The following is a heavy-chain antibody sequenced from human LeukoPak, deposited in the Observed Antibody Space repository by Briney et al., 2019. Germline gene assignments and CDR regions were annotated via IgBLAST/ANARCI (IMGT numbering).Heavy chain of an antibody. Sequence: SVKVSCKASGGTFSSYAINWVRQAPGQGLEWMGRIIPILGIANYAQKFQGRVTITADKSTSTAYMELSSLRSEDTAVYYCARVLGSGYKPCDYWGQGTLVTVSS. J-gene: IGHJ4*02. V-gene: IGHV1-69*04. CDR2: IIPILGIA. D-gene: IGHD5-18*01. CDR1: GGTFSSYA. CDR3: ARVLGSGYKPCDY.